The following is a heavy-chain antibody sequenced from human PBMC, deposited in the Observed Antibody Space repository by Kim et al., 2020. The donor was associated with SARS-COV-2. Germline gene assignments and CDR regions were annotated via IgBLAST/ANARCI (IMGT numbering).Heavy chain of an antibody. CDR2: INPRDSDT. V-gene: IGHV5-51*01. Sequence: GESLKISCKSSGYSFTSYWIGWVRQMPGKGLEWMGIINPRDSDTIYSPSFQGQVTLSVDKSITTAYVQWSSLKASDTAIYYCARQGPSITLDYWGQGTLVTVSS. D-gene: IGHD3-3*02. CDR3: ARQGPSITLDY. J-gene: IGHJ4*02. CDR1: GYSFTSYW.